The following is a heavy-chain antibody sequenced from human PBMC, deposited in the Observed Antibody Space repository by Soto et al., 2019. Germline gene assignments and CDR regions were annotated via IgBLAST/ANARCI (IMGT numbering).Heavy chain of an antibody. J-gene: IGHJ4*02. V-gene: IGHV1-3*01. CDR3: ARGTGWYPPFDY. Sequence: ASVKVSCKASGYTFTSYAMHWVRQAPGQRLEWMGWINAGNGNTKYSQEFQGRVTITRDTSASTAYMELTSLRSEDTAVYYCARGTGWYPPFDYWGQGTLVTVSS. CDR2: INAGNGNT. D-gene: IGHD6-19*01. CDR1: GYTFTSYA.